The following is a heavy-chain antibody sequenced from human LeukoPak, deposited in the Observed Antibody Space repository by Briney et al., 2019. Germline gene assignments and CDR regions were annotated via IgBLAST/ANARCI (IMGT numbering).Heavy chain of an antibody. J-gene: IGHJ6*03. CDR3: ARRNHYFYYMDV. Sequence: SETLSLTCTVSGGSISSYYWSWIRQSPVKGLEWIGYIFPSGSAFYNPSLESRVTISLDTSENQFSLTLSSVTAADTAVYYCARRNHYFYYMDVWGKGTTVTVSS. CDR1: GGSISSYY. V-gene: IGHV4-4*09. CDR2: IFPSGSA.